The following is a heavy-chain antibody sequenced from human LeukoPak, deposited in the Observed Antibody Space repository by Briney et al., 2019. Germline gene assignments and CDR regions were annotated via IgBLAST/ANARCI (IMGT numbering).Heavy chain of an antibody. Sequence: GRSLRLSCAASGFTFDDYAMHWVQQAPGKGLEWVSGISWNSGSIGYADSVKGRFTISRDNAKNSLYLQMTSLRAEDTALYYCAKAITIFGVVIAGGFDYWGQGTLVTVSS. V-gene: IGHV3-9*01. CDR2: ISWNSGSI. CDR1: GFTFDDYA. D-gene: IGHD3-3*01. CDR3: AKAITIFGVVIAGGFDY. J-gene: IGHJ4*02.